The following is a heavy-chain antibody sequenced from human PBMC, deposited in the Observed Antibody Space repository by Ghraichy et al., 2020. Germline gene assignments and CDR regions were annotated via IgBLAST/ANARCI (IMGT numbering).Heavy chain of an antibody. CDR3: TSALNWGSWGHFYL. J-gene: IGHJ4*02. D-gene: IGHD7-27*01. V-gene: IGHV3-73*01. CDR2: ISSKPNNYAT. Sequence: GGSLRLSCAASGFSFGASGMHWVRQASGKGLEWVGRISSKPNNYATAYAASVKGRFTISRDDSETTTYLQMNSLKTEDSAVYYCTSALNWGSWGHFYLWGQGTLATVSS. CDR1: GFSFGASG.